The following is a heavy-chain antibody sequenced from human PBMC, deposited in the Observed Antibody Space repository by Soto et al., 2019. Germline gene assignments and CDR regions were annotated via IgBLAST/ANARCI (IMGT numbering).Heavy chain of an antibody. D-gene: IGHD2-8*01. J-gene: IGHJ4*02. CDR1: GDSIRSSSYY. CDR2: INYRGST. Sequence: QLQLQESGPGLVKPSETLSLTCTVSGDSIRSSSYYWGWIRQSPGKGLEWIGSINYRGSTYYNPSLRSRVTISVDTSKSQISLKLSSVTAPDTAVYYCARLYEGKRPPDYWGQGTLATVSS. CDR3: ARLYEGKRPPDY. V-gene: IGHV4-39*01.